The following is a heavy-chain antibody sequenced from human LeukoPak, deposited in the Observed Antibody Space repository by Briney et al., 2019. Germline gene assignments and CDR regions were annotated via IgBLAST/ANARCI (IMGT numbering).Heavy chain of an antibody. CDR2: ITRGGGST. CDR3: ARDHPDCRGTSCLLFDC. V-gene: IGHV3-23*01. CDR1: GFTFSNYA. Sequence: GGSLRLSCAASGFTFSNYAMSWVRQAPGKGLEGVSTITRGGGSTYYADSVKGRFTISRDNSKNTLYLQMNSLRAEDTAVYYCARDHPDCRGTSCLLFDCWGQGTLVTVSS. D-gene: IGHD2-2*01. J-gene: IGHJ4*02.